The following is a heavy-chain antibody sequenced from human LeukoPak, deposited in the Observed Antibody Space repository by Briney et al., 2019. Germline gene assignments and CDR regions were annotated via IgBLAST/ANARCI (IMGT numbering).Heavy chain of an antibody. CDR1: GDSISSGGYY. V-gene: IGHV4-30-2*01. J-gene: IGHJ3*02. Sequence: SSETLSLTCTVSGDSISSGGYYWSWIRQPPGKGLEWIGYIYHSGSTYYNPSLKSRVTISVDRSKNQFSLKLSSVTAADTAVYYCARDARGYSYGSDAFDIWGQGTMVTVSS. CDR2: IYHSGST. D-gene: IGHD5-18*01. CDR3: ARDARGYSYGSDAFDI.